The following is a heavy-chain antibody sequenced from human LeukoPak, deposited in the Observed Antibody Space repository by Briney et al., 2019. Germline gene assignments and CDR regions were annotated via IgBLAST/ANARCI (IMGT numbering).Heavy chain of an antibody. Sequence: GGSLRLSCAASGFTFSDYYMSWIRQAPGKGLEWVSYISSSGSTIYYEDSVKGRFTISRDNAKNSLYLQTNSLRAEDTAVYYCARDVGYYPSSLYYYYGMDVWGQGTTVTVSS. CDR1: GFTFSDYY. D-gene: IGHD3-22*01. CDR2: ISSSGSTI. J-gene: IGHJ6*02. CDR3: ARDVGYYPSSLYYYYGMDV. V-gene: IGHV3-11*01.